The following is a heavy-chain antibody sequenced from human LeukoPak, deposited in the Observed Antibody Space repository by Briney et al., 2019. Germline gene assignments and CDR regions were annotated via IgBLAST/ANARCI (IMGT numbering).Heavy chain of an antibody. J-gene: IGHJ5*02. CDR3: AKDKGYSSGWYLLDP. CDR2: ISGSGDNT. CDR1: GFTFSTYA. V-gene: IGHV3-23*01. Sequence: GGSLRLSCAASGFTFSTYAMNWVRQAPGKGLEWVSGISGSGDNTYHADSVKGRFSTSRDNSKNTLYLQMNNLRAEDTAVYYCAKDKGYSSGWYLLDPWGQGTLVTVSS. D-gene: IGHD6-19*01.